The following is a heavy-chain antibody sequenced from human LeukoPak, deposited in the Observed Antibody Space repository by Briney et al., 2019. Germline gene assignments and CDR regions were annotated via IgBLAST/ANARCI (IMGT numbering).Heavy chain of an antibody. D-gene: IGHD2-21*02. CDR3: ARQPLVRDCGGDCEFDY. CDR2: IYPGDSNT. J-gene: IGHJ4*02. V-gene: IGHV5-51*01. Sequence: GESLKISCKGSGYSFSNYWIGWVRQMPGKGLEWMGIIYPGDSNTRYSPSFQGQVTISADKSISTAYLQWTSLKASDTAIYYCARQPLVRDCGGDCEFDYRGQGTRVSVSS. CDR1: GYSFSNYW.